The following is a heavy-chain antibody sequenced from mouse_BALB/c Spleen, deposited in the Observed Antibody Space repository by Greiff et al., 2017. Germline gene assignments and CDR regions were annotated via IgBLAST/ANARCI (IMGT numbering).Heavy chain of an antibody. CDR1: GFNIKDTY. Sequence: EVQLQQSGAELVKPGASVKLSCTASGFNIKDTYMHWVKQRPEQGLEWIGRIDPANGNTKYDPKFQGKATITADTSSNTAYLQLSSLTSEDTAVYYCVRGDDYDVVFAYWGQGTLVTVSA. J-gene: IGHJ3*01. CDR2: IDPANGNT. V-gene: IGHV14-3*02. CDR3: VRGDDYDVVFAY. D-gene: IGHD2-4*01.